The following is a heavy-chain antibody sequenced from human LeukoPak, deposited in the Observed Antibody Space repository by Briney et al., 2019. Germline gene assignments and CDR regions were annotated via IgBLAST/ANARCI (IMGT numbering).Heavy chain of an antibody. V-gene: IGHV1-46*01. CDR2: INPSGGST. CDR3: ARAVFGGDSWYYFDY. CDR1: GYTFPSYY. D-gene: IGHD2-21*02. Sequence: ASVKVSCKASGYTFPSYYMHWVRQAPGQGLEWMGIINPSGGSTSYAQKFQGRVTMTRDTSTSTVYMELSSLRSEDTAVYYCARAVFGGDSWYYFDYWGQGTLVTVSS. J-gene: IGHJ4*02.